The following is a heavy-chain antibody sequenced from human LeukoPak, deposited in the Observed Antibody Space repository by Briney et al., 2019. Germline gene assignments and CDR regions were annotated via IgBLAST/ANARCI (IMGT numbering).Heavy chain of an antibody. CDR1: GGSISSGGYP. J-gene: IGHJ4*02. CDR2: IYYSGST. CDR3: ARRSGIAVAGAFDY. D-gene: IGHD6-19*01. Sequence: SETLSLTCAVSGGSISSGGYPWSWIRQPPGKGLEWIGYIYYSGSTYYNPSLKSRVTISVDTSKNQFSLKLSSVTAADTAVYYCARRSGIAVAGAFDYWGQGTLVTVSS. V-gene: IGHV4-30-4*07.